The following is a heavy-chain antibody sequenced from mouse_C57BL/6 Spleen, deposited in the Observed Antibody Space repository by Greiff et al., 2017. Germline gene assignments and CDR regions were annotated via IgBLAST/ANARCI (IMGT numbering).Heavy chain of an antibody. J-gene: IGHJ1*03. CDR2: IHPNSGSS. Sequence: VQLQQPGAELVKPGASVKLSCKASGYTFTSYWMHWVQQRPGQGLEWIGVIHPNSGSSNYNENFKSKATLTVDKSSSTAYMQLSILTSEDSAVYYCARLNDGSSLYWYFDVGGTGTTVTVSS. D-gene: IGHD1-1*01. CDR1: GYTFTSYW. CDR3: ARLNDGSSLYWYFDV. V-gene: IGHV1-64*01.